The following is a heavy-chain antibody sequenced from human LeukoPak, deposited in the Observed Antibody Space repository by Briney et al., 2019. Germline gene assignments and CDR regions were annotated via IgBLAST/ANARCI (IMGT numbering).Heavy chain of an antibody. D-gene: IGHD6-19*01. CDR1: GGSISSYY. Sequence: SETLSLTCTVSGGSISSYYWSWIRQPPGKGLEWIGYIYYSGSTNYNPSLKSRVTISVDTSKNQFSLKLSSVTAADTAVYYCARNFGGWYYFDYWGQGTLVTVSS. V-gene: IGHV4-59*12. J-gene: IGHJ4*02. CDR2: IYYSGST. CDR3: ARNFGGWYYFDY.